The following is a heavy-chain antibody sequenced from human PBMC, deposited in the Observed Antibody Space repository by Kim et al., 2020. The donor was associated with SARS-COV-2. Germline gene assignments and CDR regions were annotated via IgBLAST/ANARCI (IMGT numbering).Heavy chain of an antibody. D-gene: IGHD6-6*01. CDR3: ARALSIAAPVDY. J-gene: IGHJ4*02. CDR1: GGSFSGYY. V-gene: IGHV4-34*01. CDR2: INHSGST. Sequence: SETLSLTCAVYGGSFSGYYWSWIRQPPGKGLEWIGEINHSGSTNYNPSLKSRVTISVDTSKNLFSLKLSSVTAADTAVYYCARALSIAAPVDYWGQGTLVTVSS.